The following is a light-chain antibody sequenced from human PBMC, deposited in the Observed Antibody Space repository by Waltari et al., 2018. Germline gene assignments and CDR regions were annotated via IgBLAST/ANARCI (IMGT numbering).Light chain of an antibody. CDR2: DAS. Sequence: EIVLTQSPATLSLSPGERATLSCRASQSVNNRLAWYQQKPGQAPRLLIYDASKRATGIPARLSGSGSGTDFTLTISILEPEDFAVYYCQYRGHWPPGATFGPGTKVEIK. CDR3: QYRGHWPPGAT. CDR1: QSVNNR. V-gene: IGKV3-11*01. J-gene: IGKJ3*01.